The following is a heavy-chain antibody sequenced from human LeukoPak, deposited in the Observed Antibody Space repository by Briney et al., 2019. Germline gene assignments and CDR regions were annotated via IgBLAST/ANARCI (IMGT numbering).Heavy chain of an antibody. J-gene: IGHJ6*03. CDR2: ISDRGSTT. D-gene: IGHD3-16*01. V-gene: IGHV3-23*01. CDR1: GFSFSSYT. CDR3: AGGPDYYYYYMDV. Sequence: GGSLRLSCAASGFSFSSYTMSWVRQAPGKGLEWVSGISDRGSTTYYADSVKGRFTISRDNSKNTLYLQMNSLRAEDTAVYYCAGGPDYYYYYMDVWGKGTTVTISS.